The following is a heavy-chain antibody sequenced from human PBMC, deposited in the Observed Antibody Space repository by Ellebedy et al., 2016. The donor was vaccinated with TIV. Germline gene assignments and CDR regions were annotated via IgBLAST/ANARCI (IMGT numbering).Heavy chain of an antibody. Sequence: GGSLRLSCAGSGFSFSNYAMHWVRQAPGEGLEWVSGLSGSGGTTHYADSVKGRFTISRDNSKNILYLQMTGLRAADTATYFGARERASGTYPNWFDPWGRGTLVSVSS. D-gene: IGHD1-26*01. J-gene: IGHJ5*02. CDR2: LSGSGGTT. CDR1: GFSFSNYA. CDR3: ARERASGTYPNWFDP. V-gene: IGHV3-23*01.